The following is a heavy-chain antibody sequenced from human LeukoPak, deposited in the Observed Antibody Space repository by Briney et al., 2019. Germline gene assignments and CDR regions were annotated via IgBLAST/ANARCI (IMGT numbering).Heavy chain of an antibody. CDR3: GGEGGGRIQLWSEFDY. Sequence: PSETLSLTCTVSGGSISSYYWSWIRQPPGKGLEWIGYIYYSGSTNYNPSLKSPVTISVDTSKNQFSLQLRYVTAADTALYYGGGEGGGRIQLWSEFDYWGQGTLVTVSS. D-gene: IGHD5-18*01. V-gene: IGHV4-59*01. CDR2: IYYSGST. CDR1: GGSISSYY. J-gene: IGHJ4*02.